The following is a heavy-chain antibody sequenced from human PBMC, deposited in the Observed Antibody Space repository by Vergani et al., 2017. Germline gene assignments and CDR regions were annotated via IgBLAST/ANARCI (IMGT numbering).Heavy chain of an antibody. V-gene: IGHV1-69*06. CDR2: IIPIFGTA. CDR3: ARVRRSSIAALLIGWFDP. J-gene: IGHJ5*02. CDR1: GGTFSSYA. D-gene: IGHD6-6*01. Sequence: QVQLVQSGAEVKKPGSSVKVSCKASGGTFSSYAISWVRQAPGQGLEWMGGIIPIFGTANYAQKVQGRVTITADKSTSTAYMELSSLRSEDTAVYYCARVRRSSIAALLIGWFDPWGQGTLVTVSS.